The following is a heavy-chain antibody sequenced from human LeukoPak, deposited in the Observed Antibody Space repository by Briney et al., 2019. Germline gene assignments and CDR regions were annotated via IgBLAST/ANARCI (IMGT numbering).Heavy chain of an antibody. V-gene: IGHV3-15*01. CDR3: TTGDFYGSGKY. CDR2: LKRRTDGGTT. Sequence: GGPLRLSCAASGFIFSKAWMSWVRQAPGKGLEWVGRLKRRTDGGTTHYAAPVKGRFTISRDNSINTLYLQMNSLKDEDTAVYYCTTGDFYGSGKYWGQGTLVTVSS. CDR1: GFIFSKAW. J-gene: IGHJ4*02. D-gene: IGHD3-10*01.